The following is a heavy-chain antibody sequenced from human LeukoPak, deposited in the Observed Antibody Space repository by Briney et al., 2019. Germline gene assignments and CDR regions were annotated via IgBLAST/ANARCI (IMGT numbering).Heavy chain of an antibody. CDR3: AKAPLAAAETEYFQH. V-gene: IGHV3-23*01. CDR1: GFTFSDYA. Sequence: GGSLRLSCAASGFTFSDYAMSWVRQAPGMGLEWVSAISGNGVSTYYADSVKGRFTIFRDNSKNMLYLQLNSLRVEDTAVYYCAKAPLAAAETEYFQHWGQGTLVTVSS. J-gene: IGHJ1*01. D-gene: IGHD6-13*01. CDR2: ISGNGVST.